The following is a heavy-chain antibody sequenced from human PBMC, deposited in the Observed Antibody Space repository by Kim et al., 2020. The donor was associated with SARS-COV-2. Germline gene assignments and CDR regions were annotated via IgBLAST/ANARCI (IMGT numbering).Heavy chain of an antibody. J-gene: IGHJ4*01. D-gene: IGHD3-16*02. CDR3: TTSPYDYVWRSYRYDGH. CDR2: IKSKTDGGTK. Sequence: GGSLRHSFAASGFTFSNAWMSWVRQAPGKGLEWVGRIKSKTDGGTKDYAAPVKGRFTISRDDSKNTLYLQMNSLKTEHTAVYYCTTSPYDYVWRSYRYDGHWGHGTLVTVSS. CDR1: GFTFSNAW. V-gene: IGHV3-15*01.